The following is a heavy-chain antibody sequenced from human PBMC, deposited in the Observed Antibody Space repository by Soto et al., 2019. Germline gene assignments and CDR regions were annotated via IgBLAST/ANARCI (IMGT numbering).Heavy chain of an antibody. Sequence: GESLKISCKGPGYSFTSYWIGWVRQMPGKCLEWMGIIYPGDSDTRYSPSFQGQVTISADKSISTAYLQWSSLKASDTAMYYCASSYYGSGSNPYHYYGMDVWGQGTAVTVSS. D-gene: IGHD3-10*01. CDR2: IYPGDSDT. J-gene: IGHJ6*02. CDR3: ASSYYGSGSNPYHYYGMDV. CDR1: GYSFTSYW. V-gene: IGHV5-51*01.